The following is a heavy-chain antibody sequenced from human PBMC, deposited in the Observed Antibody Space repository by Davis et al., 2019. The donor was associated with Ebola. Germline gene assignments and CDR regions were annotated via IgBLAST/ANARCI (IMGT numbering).Heavy chain of an antibody. CDR2: IIPILGIA. CDR3: ARDDIVVVPAAIGDDY. Sequence: AASVKVSCKASGGTFSSYAISWVRQAPGQGLEWMGRIIPILGIANYAQKFQGRVTITADKSTGTAYMELSSLRSEDTAVYYCARDDIVVVPAAIGDDYWGQGTLVTVSS. CDR1: GGTFSSYA. J-gene: IGHJ4*02. D-gene: IGHD2-2*02. V-gene: IGHV1-69*04.